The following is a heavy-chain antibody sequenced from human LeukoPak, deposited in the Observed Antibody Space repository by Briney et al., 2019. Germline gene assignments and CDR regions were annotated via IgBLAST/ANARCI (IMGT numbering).Heavy chain of an antibody. V-gene: IGHV1-24*01. CDR3: ATPGLRSLVSGMDV. CDR2: FDPEDGET. J-gene: IGHJ6*02. Sequence: ASVKVSFKVSGYTLTELSMHWVRQAPGKGLEWMGGFDPEDGETIYAQKFQGRVTMTEDTSTDTAYMELSSLRSEDTAVYYCATPGLRSLVSGMDVWGQGTTVTVSS. CDR1: GYTLTELS. D-gene: IGHD3-3*01.